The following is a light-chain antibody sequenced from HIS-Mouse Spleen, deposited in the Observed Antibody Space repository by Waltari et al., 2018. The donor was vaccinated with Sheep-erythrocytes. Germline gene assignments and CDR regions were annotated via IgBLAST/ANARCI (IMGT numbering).Light chain of an antibody. CDR2: DVS. CDR1: SSDVGGYNY. CDR3: CSYAGSYNHV. Sequence: QSALTQPRSVSGSPGQSVTISCTGTSSDVGGYNYVSWYQQHPGKAPKLMMYDVSKRPSGDPYRFSGSKSGNTASLTISGLQAENEADYYCCSYAGSYNHVFATGTKVTVL. V-gene: IGLV2-11*01. J-gene: IGLJ1*01.